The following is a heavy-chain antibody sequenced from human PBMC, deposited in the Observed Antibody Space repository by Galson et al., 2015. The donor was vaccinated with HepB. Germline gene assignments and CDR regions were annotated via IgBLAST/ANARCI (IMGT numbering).Heavy chain of an antibody. D-gene: IGHD5-24*01. CDR3: ARDRDGYNFDGLGWFDP. CDR1: GGSFSGYY. V-gene: IGHV4-34*01. Sequence: ETLSLTCAVYGGSFSGYYWSWIRQPPGKGLEWIGEINHSGSTNYNPSLKSRVTISVDTSKKQFSLKLSSVTAADTAVYYCARDRDGYNFDGLGWFDPWGQGTLVTVSS. J-gene: IGHJ5*02. CDR2: INHSGST.